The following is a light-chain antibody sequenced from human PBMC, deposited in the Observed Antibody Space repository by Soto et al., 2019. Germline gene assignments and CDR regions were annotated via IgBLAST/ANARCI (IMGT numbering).Light chain of an antibody. V-gene: IGKV1-33*01. CDR2: DAS. J-gene: IGKJ5*01. CDR3: QQHLDLSPT. CDR1: QDVRNF. Sequence: DIQMTQSPSSLSASVGHRVTITCQASQDVRNFLNWYQQKTGKAPKLLISDASSLEAGVPQRFSGSGSGTDFNLAISSLQAEDFATYFCQQHLDLSPTFGPGTRLEIK.